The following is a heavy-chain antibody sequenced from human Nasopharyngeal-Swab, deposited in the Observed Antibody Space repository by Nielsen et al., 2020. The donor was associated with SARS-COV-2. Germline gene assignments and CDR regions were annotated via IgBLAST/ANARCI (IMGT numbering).Heavy chain of an antibody. V-gene: IGHV3-73*01. Sequence: VRQMPGKGLEWVGRIRSKANSYATAYAASVKGRFTISRDDSKNTAYLQMNSLKTEDTAVYYCTGQPFDYWGQGTLVPSPQ. CDR3: TGQPFDY. J-gene: IGHJ4*02. CDR2: IRSKANSYAT.